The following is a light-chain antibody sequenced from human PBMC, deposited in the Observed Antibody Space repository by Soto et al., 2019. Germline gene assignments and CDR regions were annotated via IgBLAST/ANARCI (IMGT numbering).Light chain of an antibody. CDR2: GAS. CDR1: QSVSSSY. V-gene: IGKV3-20*01. J-gene: IGKJ1*01. Sequence: EIVLTQSPGTLCLSPGERATLSCRASQSVSSSYLVWYQQKPGQAPRLLIFGASSRATGIPDRFSGSGSETDFTLTISRLEPEDFAAYYCQQYDSSPVTFGQGTKVAIK. CDR3: QQYDSSPVT.